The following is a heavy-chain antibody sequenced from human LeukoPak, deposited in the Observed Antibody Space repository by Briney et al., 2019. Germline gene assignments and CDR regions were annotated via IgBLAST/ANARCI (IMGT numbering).Heavy chain of an antibody. Sequence: GGSLRLSCAASGFPFSNYWMSWVRQAPGKGLEWVANMKEDGGEINYVDSVKGRFAISRDNAKNSLYLHMNSLRVEDTAVYYCARDRGYSTFDNWGQGTLVTVSS. CDR1: GFPFSNYW. CDR2: MKEDGGEI. V-gene: IGHV3-7*01. D-gene: IGHD4-23*01. CDR3: ARDRGYSTFDN. J-gene: IGHJ5*02.